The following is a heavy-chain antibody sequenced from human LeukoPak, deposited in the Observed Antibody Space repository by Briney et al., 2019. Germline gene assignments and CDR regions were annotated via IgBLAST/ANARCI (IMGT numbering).Heavy chain of an antibody. D-gene: IGHD5-24*01. CDR3: AREDSSRDGYLNAFDI. J-gene: IGHJ3*02. CDR1: GGSISSYY. CDR2: IYSSGRT. V-gene: IGHV4-4*08. Sequence: PSETLSLTCSVSGGSISSYYWSWIRQPPGKGLEWIGYIYSSGRTNYNPSLKSRVTISVDTSKNLFSLKLRYVTAADTAVYYCAREDSSRDGYLNAFDIWGQGTMVTVSS.